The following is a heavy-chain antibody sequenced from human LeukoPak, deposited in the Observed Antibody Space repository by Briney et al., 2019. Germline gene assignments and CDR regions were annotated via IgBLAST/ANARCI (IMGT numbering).Heavy chain of an antibody. CDR3: ARGGKEGITFDY. V-gene: IGHV4-39*07. J-gene: IGHJ4*02. CDR2: IYYTGST. Sequence: SETLSLTCTVSGGSISSSSYYWGWIRQPPGKGLEWIGSIYYTGSTNYNPSLKSRVTISVDTSKNQFSLKLSSVTAADTAAYYCARGGKEGITFDYWGQGALVTVSS. CDR1: GGSISSSSYY.